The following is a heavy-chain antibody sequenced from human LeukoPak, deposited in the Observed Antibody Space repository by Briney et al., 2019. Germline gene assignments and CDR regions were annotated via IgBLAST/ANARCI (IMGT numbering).Heavy chain of an antibody. Sequence: SETLSLTCTVSGGSISSYYWSWIRQPPGKGLEWIGYIYYSGSTNYNPSLESRVTISVDTSKNQFSLKLSSVTAADTAVYYCATAYSSSWYGFPPHYWGQGTLVTVSS. D-gene: IGHD6-13*01. V-gene: IGHV4-59*01. CDR2: IYYSGST. J-gene: IGHJ4*02. CDR3: ATAYSSSWYGFPPHY. CDR1: GGSISSYY.